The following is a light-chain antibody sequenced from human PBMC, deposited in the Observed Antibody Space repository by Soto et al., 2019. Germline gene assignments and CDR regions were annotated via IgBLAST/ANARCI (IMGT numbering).Light chain of an antibody. CDR2: SVS. Sequence: EIVMTQSPATLSVSPGERAILSCRASQSVSSNLAWYQQKPGQAPRLLIYSVSTRATGIPARFSGSGSGTEFTLTISSLQSEDFAVYYCQQYNNWPPEGTFGQGTKVDIK. J-gene: IGKJ1*01. V-gene: IGKV3-15*01. CDR3: QQYNNWPPEGT. CDR1: QSVSSN.